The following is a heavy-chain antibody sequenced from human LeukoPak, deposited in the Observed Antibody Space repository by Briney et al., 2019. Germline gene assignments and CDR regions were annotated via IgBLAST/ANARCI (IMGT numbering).Heavy chain of an antibody. D-gene: IGHD5-24*01. CDR1: GGSISSGGYS. J-gene: IGHJ4*02. Sequence: KPSQTLSLTCAVSGGSISSGGYSWSWLRQPPGKGLEWIVYIYHSGSTYYNTSHKSQDNISVDRTKYRFSVKRSSVTAADTTVYYCAADGDGYNWRYVDYWGQGTLVTVS. CDR2: IYHSGST. V-gene: IGHV4-30-2*01. CDR3: AADGDGYNWRYVDY.